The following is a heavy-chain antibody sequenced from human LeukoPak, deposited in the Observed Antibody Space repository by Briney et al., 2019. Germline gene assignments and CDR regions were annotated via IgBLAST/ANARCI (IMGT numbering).Heavy chain of an antibody. CDR2: IWYDGSNK. J-gene: IGHJ3*02. D-gene: IGHD3-22*01. CDR3: ARTYYYDSSGPGAFDI. V-gene: IGHV3-33*01. CDR1: GFTFSSYG. Sequence: PGGSLRLSCAASGFTFSSYGMHWVRQAPGKGLEWVAVIWYDGSNKYYADSVKGRFTISRDNSKNTLYLQMNSLRAEDTAVYYCARTYYYDSSGPGAFDIWGQGTMVTVSS.